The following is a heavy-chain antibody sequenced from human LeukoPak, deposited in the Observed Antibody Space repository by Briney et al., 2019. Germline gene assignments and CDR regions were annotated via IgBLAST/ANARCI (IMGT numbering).Heavy chain of an antibody. J-gene: IGHJ4*02. CDR2: IHSSGAT. D-gene: IGHD2-15*01. V-gene: IGHV4-4*07. CDR3: ARMGVAATSGNGY. Sequence: SETLSLICTVSGGSMSGYYWTWIRLPAGKGLEWIGRIHSSGATNSDPSLRSRVTMSIDTSKNHFSLNLKSVTAADTAVYYCARMGVAATSGNGYWGQETLVTVSS. CDR1: GGSMSGYY.